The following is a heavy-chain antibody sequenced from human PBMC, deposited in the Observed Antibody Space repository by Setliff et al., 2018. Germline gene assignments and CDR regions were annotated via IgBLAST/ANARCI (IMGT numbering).Heavy chain of an antibody. CDR2: IYPGDSDT. Sequence: GETLKISCKASEYSFTTYWIGWVRQMPGKGLEWMGIIYPGDSDTRYSPSFQGQVTISADKSINTAYLQWSSLKASDTAMYYCARNRVALYDAFDIWGQGTMVTVSS. CDR1: EYSFTTYW. J-gene: IGHJ3*02. D-gene: IGHD5-12*01. V-gene: IGHV5-51*01. CDR3: ARNRVALYDAFDI.